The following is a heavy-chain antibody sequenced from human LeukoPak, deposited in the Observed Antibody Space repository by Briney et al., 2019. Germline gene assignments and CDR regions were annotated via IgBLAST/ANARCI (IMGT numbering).Heavy chain of an antibody. CDR1: GYNLIELS. CDR2: FDPEDAKT. D-gene: IGHD5-12*01. Sequence: GASVKVSCKVSGYNLIELSMHWVRQTPGKGLEWMGGFDPEDAKTIYAPKFQGRVTMTEDTATDTAYMELTSLRSEDTAVYYCATSRSEASELSVSSGYDFDYWGQGTLVTVSS. V-gene: IGHV1-24*01. J-gene: IGHJ4*02. CDR3: ATSRSEASELSVSSGYDFDY.